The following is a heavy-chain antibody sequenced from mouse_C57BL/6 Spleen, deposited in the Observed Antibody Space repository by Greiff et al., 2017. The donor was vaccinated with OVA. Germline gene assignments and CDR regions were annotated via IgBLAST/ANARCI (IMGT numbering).Heavy chain of an antibody. CDR2: ISNGGGST. J-gene: IGHJ4*01. CDR3: ASQRLLRGYAMDY. Sequence: EVQLQESGGGLVQPGGSLKLSCAASGFTFSDYYMYWVRQTPEKRLEWVAYISNGGGSTYYPDTVKGRFTISRDNAKNTLYLQMSRLKSEDTAMYYCASQRLLRGYAMDYWGQGTSVTVSS. CDR1: GFTFSDYY. D-gene: IGHD1-1*01. V-gene: IGHV5-12*01.